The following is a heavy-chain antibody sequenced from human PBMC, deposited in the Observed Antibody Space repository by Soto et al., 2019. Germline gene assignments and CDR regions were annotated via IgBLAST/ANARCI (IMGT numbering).Heavy chain of an antibody. D-gene: IGHD6-19*01. Sequence: GASVKVSCKASGYMFTKSAMHWVRQAPGQRVEWMGWISGDSGNTKYSPKLQDRVTITRDTSASTAYMELSSLRSEDTALYYCARDGVAAGNINFDYWGQGTLVTVSS. CDR2: ISGDSGNT. V-gene: IGHV1-3*01. CDR1: GYMFTKSA. J-gene: IGHJ4*01. CDR3: ARDGVAAGNINFDY.